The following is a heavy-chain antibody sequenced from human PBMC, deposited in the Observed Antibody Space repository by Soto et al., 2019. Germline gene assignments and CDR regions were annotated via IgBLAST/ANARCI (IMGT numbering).Heavy chain of an antibody. CDR3: EKDPPDYSGTYADH. V-gene: IGHV3-30*18. CDR2: ISYDGSNK. D-gene: IGHD1-26*01. Sequence: PGGSLRLSCSASGFTFSSHGMHWVRQAPGKGLEWVAVISYDGSNKYYADSVKGRFTISRDNPKNTLYLQMNSLRAEDTAVYYCEKDPPDYSGTYADHWGQGTLVTVSS. CDR1: GFTFSSHG. J-gene: IGHJ4*02.